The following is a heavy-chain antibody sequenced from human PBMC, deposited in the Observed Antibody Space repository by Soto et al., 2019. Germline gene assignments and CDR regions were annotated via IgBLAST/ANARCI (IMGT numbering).Heavy chain of an antibody. CDR3: ARDRVVKTTGTSYFDY. CDR2: ISYDGSNK. V-gene: IGHV3-30-3*01. CDR1: GFTFSSYA. Sequence: QVQLVESGGGVVQPGRSLRLSCAASGFTFSSYAMHWVRQAPGKGLEWVAVISYDGSNKYYADSVKGRFTISRDTSKNTLYLQMNSLRAEDTAVYYCARDRVVKTTGTSYFDYWGQGTLVTVSS. D-gene: IGHD1-1*01. J-gene: IGHJ4*02.